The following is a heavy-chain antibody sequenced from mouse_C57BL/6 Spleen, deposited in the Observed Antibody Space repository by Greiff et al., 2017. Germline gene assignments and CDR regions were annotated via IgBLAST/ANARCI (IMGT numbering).Heavy chain of an antibody. CDR3: ARDGVATPFDY. V-gene: IGHV5-16*01. CDR2: INYDGSST. J-gene: IGHJ2*01. CDR1: GFTFSDYY. Sequence: EVKLVESEGGLVQPGSSMKLSCTASGFTFSDYYMAWVRQVPEKGLEWVANINYDGSSTYYLDSLKSRFIISRDNAKNILYLQMSSLKSEDTATYCCARDGVATPFDYWGQGTTLTVSS. D-gene: IGHD1-1*02.